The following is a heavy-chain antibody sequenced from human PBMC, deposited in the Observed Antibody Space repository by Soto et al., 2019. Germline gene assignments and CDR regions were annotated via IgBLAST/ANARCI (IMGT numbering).Heavy chain of an antibody. J-gene: IGHJ4*02. CDR3: ARGVGYCSGGSCYFDY. V-gene: IGHV1-69*02. D-gene: IGHD2-15*01. CDR2: IIPILGIA. CDR1: GGTFSSYT. Sequence: QVQLVQSGAEVKKPGSSVKVSCKASGGTFSSYTISWVRQAPGQGLEWMGRIIPILGIANYAQKFQGRVTITADKSTSTAYMELSSLRSEDTAVYYCARGVGYCSGGSCYFDYWGQGTLVNVSS.